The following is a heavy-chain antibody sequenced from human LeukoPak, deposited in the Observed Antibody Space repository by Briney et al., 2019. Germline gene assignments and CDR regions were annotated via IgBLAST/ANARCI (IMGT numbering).Heavy chain of an antibody. D-gene: IGHD4-17*01. CDR1: GGSISSSSYY. Sequence: PSETLSLTCTVSGGSISSSSYYWGWIRQPPGKGLEWIGSIYHSGSAYRNPSLKSRVTISVDTSKNQFSLKLTSVTAADTAIYYCARNTTVIFPIPGTGGFFDLWGRGTLVTVSS. CDR3: ARNTTVIFPIPGTGGFFDL. J-gene: IGHJ2*01. V-gene: IGHV4-39*07. CDR2: IYHSGSA.